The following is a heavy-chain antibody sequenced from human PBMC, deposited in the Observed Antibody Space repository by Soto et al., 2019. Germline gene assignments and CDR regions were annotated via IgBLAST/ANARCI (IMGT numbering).Heavy chain of an antibody. CDR1: GYTFINYG. J-gene: IGHJ4*02. V-gene: IGHV1-18*01. Sequence: QVQLVQSGAEVKKPGASVKVSCKASGYTFINYGISWVRQAPGQGLEWMGWISAYNGKTNYAQKLQGRVTMTTDTSTSTAYMELRSIRSDDTAVYYCARRYGDPSSSAGFDYWGQGTLVTVSS. CDR3: ARRYGDPSSSAGFDY. CDR2: ISAYNGKT. D-gene: IGHD4-17*01.